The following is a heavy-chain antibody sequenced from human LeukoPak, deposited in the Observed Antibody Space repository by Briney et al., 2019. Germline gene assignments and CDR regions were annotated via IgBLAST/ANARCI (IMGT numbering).Heavy chain of an antibody. V-gene: IGHV4-34*01. CDR3: AKGAGPPWFDP. Sequence: SETLSLTCAVYGGSFSGYYWSWIRQPPGKGLEWIGEINHSGSTNYIPSLKSRVTISIDTSRNQFSMNLNSVTAADTAVYYCAKGAGPPWFDPWGQGTLVTVSS. CDR1: GGSFSGYY. D-gene: IGHD6-19*01. CDR2: INHSGST. J-gene: IGHJ5*02.